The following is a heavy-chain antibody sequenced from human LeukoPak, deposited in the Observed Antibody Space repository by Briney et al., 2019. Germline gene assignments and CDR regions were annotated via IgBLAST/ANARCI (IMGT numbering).Heavy chain of an antibody. Sequence: GGSLRLSCAASGSTFSSYWMHWVRQAPGKGLVWVSRINSDGSSTSYADSVKGRFTISRDNAKNTLYLQMNSLRDEDTAVYYCARGTTMIRNALDIWGQGTMVTVSS. CDR2: INSDGSST. CDR3: ARGTTMIRNALDI. J-gene: IGHJ3*02. CDR1: GSTFSSYW. V-gene: IGHV3-74*01. D-gene: IGHD3-22*01.